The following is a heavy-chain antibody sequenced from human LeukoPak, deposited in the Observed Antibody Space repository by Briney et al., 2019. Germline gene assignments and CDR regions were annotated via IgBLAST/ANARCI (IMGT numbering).Heavy chain of an antibody. CDR1: GFTFSSYT. CDR2: VSGSGGNI. D-gene: IGHD2-2*01. Sequence: GGSLRLSCAASGFTFSSYTMSWVRQAPGRGLEWVSGVSGSGGNIHYADSVKGRFTISRDNSKNTLYLQMNSLRAEDTAVYYCAASLPNIVVVPATKGPFGYWGQGALVTVSS. V-gene: IGHV3-23*01. CDR3: AASLPNIVVVPATKGPFGY. J-gene: IGHJ4*02.